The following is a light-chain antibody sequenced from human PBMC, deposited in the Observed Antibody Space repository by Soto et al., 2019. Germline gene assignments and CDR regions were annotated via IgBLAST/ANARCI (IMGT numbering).Light chain of an antibody. Sequence: EIQMTQSPSSLSASVGDRVTITCRASQSISNYLSWYQHKPGKAPKLLIYSASSLQSGVPSKFNGSGSGTDFTLTISSLQPEDFATYYCQQSVATPYTFGQGIKLEIK. CDR1: QSISNY. CDR2: SAS. CDR3: QQSVATPYT. V-gene: IGKV1-39*01. J-gene: IGKJ2*01.